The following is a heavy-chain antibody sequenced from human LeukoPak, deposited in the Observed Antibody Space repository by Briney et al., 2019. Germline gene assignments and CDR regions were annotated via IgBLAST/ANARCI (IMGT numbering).Heavy chain of an antibody. V-gene: IGHV1-18*01. CDR3: ARGHLGSSTDSFDI. CDR2: ISAYNGNT. CDR1: GYTFTSYG. D-gene: IGHD2-2*01. Sequence: GASVKVSCKASGYTFTSYGVSWVRQAPGQGLEWMGWISAYNGNTNYAQKLQGRVTITTDTSTSTAYMELRSLRSDDTAVYYCARGHLGSSTDSFDIWGQGTMVTVSS. J-gene: IGHJ3*02.